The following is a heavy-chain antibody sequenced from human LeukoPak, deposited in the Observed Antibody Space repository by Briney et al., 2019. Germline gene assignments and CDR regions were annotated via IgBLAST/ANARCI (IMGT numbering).Heavy chain of an antibody. D-gene: IGHD2-2*02. CDR1: GYTFTSYY. CDR3: ARAVVRDCSSTSCYNYYYYYMDV. CDR2: INPSGGST. J-gene: IGHJ6*03. Sequence: ASVKVSCKASGYTFTSYYMHWVRQAPGQGLEWMGIINPSGGSTSYAQKFQGRVTMTRDTSTSTVYMELSSVTAADTAVYYCARAVVRDCSSTSCYNYYYYYMDVWGEGTTVTVSS. V-gene: IGHV1-46*01.